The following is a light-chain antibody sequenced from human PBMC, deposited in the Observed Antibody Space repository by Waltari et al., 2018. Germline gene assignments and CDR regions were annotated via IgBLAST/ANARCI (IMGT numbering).Light chain of an antibody. V-gene: IGKV3-20*01. CDR3: QQYGNSPWT. J-gene: IGKJ1*01. Sequence: ELVLTQSPGTLSLSPGERATLSCRASQSVSNSYLAWYQQKPGQAPRLLIDGASSRATGIPDRFGGSGSGTDFTLTISRLEPEDFAVYYCQQYGNSPWTFGQGTKVGIK. CDR2: GAS. CDR1: QSVSNSY.